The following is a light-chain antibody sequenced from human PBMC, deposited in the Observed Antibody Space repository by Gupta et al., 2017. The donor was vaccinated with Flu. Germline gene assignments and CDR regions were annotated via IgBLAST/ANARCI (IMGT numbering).Light chain of an antibody. CDR3: QQYDSHPIT. J-gene: IGKJ2*01. CDR1: QDISDN. Sequence: PSALSASVGDRVTITCQASQDISDNLSWYQQKPGKAPKFLIYDASNLETGVPSRFSGSGSGTDFTFTISGLKPEDIATYYCQQYDSHPITFGQGTKLEIK. CDR2: DAS. V-gene: IGKV1-33*01.